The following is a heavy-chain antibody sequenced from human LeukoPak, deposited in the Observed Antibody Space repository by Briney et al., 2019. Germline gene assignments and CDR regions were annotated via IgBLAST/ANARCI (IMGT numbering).Heavy chain of an antibody. D-gene: IGHD3-10*01. Sequence: SETLSLTCAVYGGSFSGYYWSWIRQPPGKGLEWIGEINHSGSTNYNPSLKSRVTISVDTSKNQFSLKLSSVTAADTAVYYCARGRGLLWPGRSDPWGQGTLVTVSS. CDR3: ARGRGLLWPGRSDP. J-gene: IGHJ5*02. CDR1: GGSFSGYY. V-gene: IGHV4-34*01. CDR2: INHSGST.